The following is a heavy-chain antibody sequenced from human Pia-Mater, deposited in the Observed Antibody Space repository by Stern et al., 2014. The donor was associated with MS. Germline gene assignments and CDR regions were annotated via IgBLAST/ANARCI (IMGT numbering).Heavy chain of an antibody. Sequence: VQLEQSGGGLVQPGGSLRLSCAASGLTLSSYWMSWVRQGPGPGLEWVGNIKKDGSEKYYVDSVKGRFTISRDNAKNSLFLQMNSLRAEDTAVYYCAADTRAMTVFYWGQGTLVTVSS. J-gene: IGHJ4*02. CDR2: IKKDGSEK. CDR1: GLTLSSYW. CDR3: AADTRAMTVFY. D-gene: IGHD2-21*02. V-gene: IGHV3-7*01.